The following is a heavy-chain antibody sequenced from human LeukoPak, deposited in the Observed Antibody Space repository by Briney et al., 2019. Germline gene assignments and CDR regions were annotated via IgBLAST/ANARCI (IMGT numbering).Heavy chain of an antibody. CDR1: GFTFCSYA. J-gene: IGHJ4*02. CDR2: ITGSGVNT. D-gene: IGHD3-16*02. V-gene: IGHV3-23*01. CDR3: AKSLRLGELSFAD. Sequence: GGSLRLSWAASGFTFCSYAMSWVRQAPGKRPEWVSAITGSGVNTYYADSVKGRFTIPRDNSKNTLYLQMNSLRAEDTAVYYCAKSLRLGELSFADWGQGTLVTVSS.